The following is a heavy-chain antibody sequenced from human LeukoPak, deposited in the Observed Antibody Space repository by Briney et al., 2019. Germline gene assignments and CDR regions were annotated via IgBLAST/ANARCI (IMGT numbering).Heavy chain of an antibody. CDR1: GFTFDDYA. CDR2: ISGEGGTT. Sequence: GGSLRLSCAASGFTFDDYAMHWVRHVPGKGLQWVSLISGEGGTTYYADSVKGRFTISRDNSKNSLYLQMNSLRTDDTALYYCAKDISDYYGSGSYPLDYWGQGILVTVSS. CDR3: AKDISDYYGSGSYPLDY. J-gene: IGHJ4*02. D-gene: IGHD3-10*01. V-gene: IGHV3-43*02.